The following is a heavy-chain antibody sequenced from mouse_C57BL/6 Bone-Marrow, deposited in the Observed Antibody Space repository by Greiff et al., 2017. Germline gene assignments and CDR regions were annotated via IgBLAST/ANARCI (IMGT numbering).Heavy chain of an antibody. V-gene: IGHV1-69*01. CDR3: TGSGGNYREGAMDY. D-gene: IGHD1-1*02. Sequence: QVQLQQPGAELVMPGASVKLSCKASGYTFTSYWMHWVKQRPGQGLEWIGEIDPSDSYTNYNQKFKGKATLTVGTSSSTAYMQLSSLTSEDSAVYYGTGSGGNYREGAMDYWGQGTSVTVSS. CDR2: IDPSDSYT. CDR1: GYTFTSYW. J-gene: IGHJ4*01.